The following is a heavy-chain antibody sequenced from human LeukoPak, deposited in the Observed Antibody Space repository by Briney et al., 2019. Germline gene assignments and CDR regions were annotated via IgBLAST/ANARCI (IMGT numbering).Heavy chain of an antibody. D-gene: IGHD4-17*01. CDR2: ISSSSSYI. CDR1: GFTFSSYS. V-gene: IGHV3-21*01. J-gene: IGHJ3*02. Sequence: GGSLRLSCAASGFTFSSYSMNWVRQAPGKGLEWVSSISSSSSYIYYADSVKGRFTISRDNAKNSLYLQMNSLRAEDTAVYYCARGSNSGDYGGADAFDIWGQGTMVTVSS. CDR3: ARGSNSGDYGGADAFDI.